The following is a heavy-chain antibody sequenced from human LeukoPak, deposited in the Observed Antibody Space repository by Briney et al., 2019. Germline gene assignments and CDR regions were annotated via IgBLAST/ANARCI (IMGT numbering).Heavy chain of an antibody. D-gene: IGHD6-6*01. J-gene: IGHJ3*02. CDR1: GFTFSDYY. CDR2: VRNKANSYTS. CDR3: TKISSGDALDI. Sequence: GGSLRLSCTASGFTFSDYYMDWVRQAPGRGLEWVGRVRNKANSYTSEYAASVKGRFTFSRDDSKNSLYLQMNSLKPEDTAVYYCTKISSGDALDIWGQGAMVTVSS. V-gene: IGHV3-72*01.